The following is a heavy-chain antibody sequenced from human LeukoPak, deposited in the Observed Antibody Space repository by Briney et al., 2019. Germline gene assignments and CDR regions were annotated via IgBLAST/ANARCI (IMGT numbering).Heavy chain of an antibody. CDR3: ARDYYYDSSGYRIFDY. J-gene: IGHJ4*02. D-gene: IGHD3-22*01. CDR1: GFTASNNY. V-gene: IGHV3-66*01. Sequence: GGSLRLSCAASGFTASNNYMNWVRQAPGKGLEWVSVIYSGGSTYYADSVKGRFTISRDNSKNTLYLQMNSLRAEDTAVYYCARDYYYDSSGYRIFDYWGQGTLVTVSS. CDR2: IYSGGST.